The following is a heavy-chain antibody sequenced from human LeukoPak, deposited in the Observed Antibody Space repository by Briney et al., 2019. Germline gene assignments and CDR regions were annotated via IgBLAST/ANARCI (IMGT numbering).Heavy chain of an antibody. D-gene: IGHD3-3*01. Sequence: SQTLSLTCTVSGGSISSGDYYWSWIRQPPGKGLEWIGYIYYSGSTYYHPSLKRRVTISVHTSKNQFSLKLSSVTAADTAVYYCASVDFWSDYFFDFWGQGTLVTVSS. CDR3: ASVDFWSDYFFDF. CDR2: IYYSGST. CDR1: GGSISSGDYY. V-gene: IGHV4-30-4*08. J-gene: IGHJ4*02.